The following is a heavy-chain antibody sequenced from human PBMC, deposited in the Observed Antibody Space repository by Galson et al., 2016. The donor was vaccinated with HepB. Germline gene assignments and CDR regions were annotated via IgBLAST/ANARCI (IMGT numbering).Heavy chain of an antibody. CDR1: GDSISSGGYF. J-gene: IGHJ2*01. CDR3: ARGSMVTVPLWYFDL. V-gene: IGHV4-31*03. D-gene: IGHD2-21*02. CDR2: IYYSGST. Sequence: LSLTCTVSGDSISSGGYFWSWIRQHPGKGLEWIGYIYYSGSTYYNPSLKSRANISADTSKNQVFLKLDSLTAADTAVYYCARGSMVTVPLWYFDLWGRGTLVTVSS.